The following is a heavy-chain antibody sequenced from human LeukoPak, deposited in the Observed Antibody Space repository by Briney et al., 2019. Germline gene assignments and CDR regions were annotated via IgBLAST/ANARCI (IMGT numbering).Heavy chain of an antibody. CDR1: GYSFTSYW. CDR3: ARLGGYCSGGSCLEYFQH. J-gene: IGHJ1*01. D-gene: IGHD2-15*01. CDR2: IYPGDSDT. Sequence: GESLKISCKGSGYSFTSYWIGWVRHMPGKGLEWMGIIYPGDSDTRYSPSFQGQVTISADKSISTAYLQWSSLKASDTAMYYCARLGGYCSGGSCLEYFQHWGQGTLVTVSS. V-gene: IGHV5-51*01.